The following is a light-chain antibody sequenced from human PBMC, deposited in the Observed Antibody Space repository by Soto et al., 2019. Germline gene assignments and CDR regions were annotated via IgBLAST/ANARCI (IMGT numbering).Light chain of an antibody. CDR3: QYDGFIPYP. CDR1: QSVTSNY. V-gene: IGKV3-20*01. J-gene: IGKJ3*01. Sequence: EIVLTQSPGTLSLSPGERATLSCRASQSVTSNYLAWYQQKPGQAPRLLIFGASGRSTGVPDRFSGSGSGTDFTLTISRLEPEDFAVYYCQYDGFIPYPFGQGTKVDMK. CDR2: GAS.